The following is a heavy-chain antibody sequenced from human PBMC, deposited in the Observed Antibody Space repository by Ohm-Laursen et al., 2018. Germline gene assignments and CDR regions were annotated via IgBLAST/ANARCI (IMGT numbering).Heavy chain of an antibody. D-gene: IGHD5-18*01. CDR3: AKDRGGEYSYAYGYYYGMDV. V-gene: IGHV3-9*01. CDR2: INWNSGSI. J-gene: IGHJ6*02. Sequence: SLRLSCAASGFTFDDYAMHWVRQAPGKGLEWVSGINWNSGSIAYADSVEGRFTISRDNAKNSLYLQMNSLRAEDTALYYCAKDRGGEYSYAYGYYYGMDVWGQGTTVTVSS. CDR1: GFTFDDYA.